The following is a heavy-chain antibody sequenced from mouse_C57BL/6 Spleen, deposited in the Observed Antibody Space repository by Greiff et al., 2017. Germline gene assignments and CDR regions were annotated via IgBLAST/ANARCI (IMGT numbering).Heavy chain of an antibody. CDR1: GFNIKDYY. D-gene: IGHD2-2*01. Sequence: VQLQQSGAELVKPGASVKLSCTASGFNIKDYYMHWVKQRTEQGLEWIGRIDPEDGETKYAPKFPGKATITADTSSSTAYLQLSSLTSEDTAVDYCARGGTMVTTRPLWYWGKGTTLTVSS. CDR2: IDPEDGET. CDR3: ARGGTMVTTRPLWY. V-gene: IGHV14-2*01. J-gene: IGHJ2*01.